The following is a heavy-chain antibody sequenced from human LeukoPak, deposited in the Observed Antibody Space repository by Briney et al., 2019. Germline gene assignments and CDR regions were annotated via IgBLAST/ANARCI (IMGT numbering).Heavy chain of an antibody. CDR1: GGSFSGYY. Sequence: EPLSLPCAVYGGSFSGYYWSWIRQPPGKGLEWIGEINRSGSTNYNPSLKSRVTISVDTSKNQFSLKLSSVTAADTAVYYCARGANIVVVPAAYYFDYWGQGTLVTVSS. D-gene: IGHD2-2*01. CDR2: INRSGST. CDR3: ARGANIVVVPAAYYFDY. V-gene: IGHV4-34*01. J-gene: IGHJ4*02.